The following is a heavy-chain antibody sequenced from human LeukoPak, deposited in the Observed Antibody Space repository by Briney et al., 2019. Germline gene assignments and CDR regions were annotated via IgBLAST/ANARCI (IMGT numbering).Heavy chain of an antibody. D-gene: IGHD3-10*01. CDR2: TYYRSKWYN. CDR3: ARLRLWFGNRYFDY. J-gene: IGHJ4*02. Sequence: SQTLSLTCAISGDSVSSNTASWNWIRQSPSRGLEWLGRTYYRSKWYNDYAVSVKGRITINADTSKNQFSLKLSSVTAADTAVYYCARLRLWFGNRYFDYWGQGTLVTVSS. CDR1: GDSVSSNTAS. V-gene: IGHV6-1*01.